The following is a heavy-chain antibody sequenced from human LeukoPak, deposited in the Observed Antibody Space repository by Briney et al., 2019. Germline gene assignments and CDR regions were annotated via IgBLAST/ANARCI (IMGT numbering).Heavy chain of an antibody. CDR2: ISYDGSNK. D-gene: IGHD5-18*01. J-gene: IGHJ4*02. CDR1: GFTFSSYG. CDR3: AKDRYSYGYTFDY. V-gene: IGHV3-30*18. Sequence: GGSLRLSCAASGFTFSSYGMHWVRQAPGKGLEWVAVISYDGSNKYYADSVKGRFTISRDNSKNTLYLQMNSLRAEETAVYYCAKDRYSYGYTFDYWGQGTLVTVSS.